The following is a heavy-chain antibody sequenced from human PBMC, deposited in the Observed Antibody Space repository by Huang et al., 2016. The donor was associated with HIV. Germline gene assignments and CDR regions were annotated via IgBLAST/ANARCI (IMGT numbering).Heavy chain of an antibody. CDR1: GGSFSGPN. D-gene: IGHD3-16*01. V-gene: IGHV4-34*01. Sequence: QVQLHQWGAGLLKPSETLSLTCAVYGGSFSGPNWTWIRQTPGKGLEGIGEINHSGMTHYSPALKSRVTISLDTSKNQFSLRLRSVTAADTAVYYCARGRGDARGFLGLDFWGQGTLVTVSS. CDR2: INHSGMT. CDR3: ARGRGDARGFLGLDF. J-gene: IGHJ4*02.